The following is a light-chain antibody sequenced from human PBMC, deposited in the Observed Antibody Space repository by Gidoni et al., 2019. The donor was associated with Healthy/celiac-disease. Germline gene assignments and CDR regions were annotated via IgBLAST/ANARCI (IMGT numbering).Light chain of an antibody. CDR2: AAA. V-gene: IGKV1-9*01. CDR3: QQLNSYPPYT. J-gene: IGKJ2*01. CDR1: QGISSY. Sequence: DIQLTQSPSFLSASVGDRFTITCRASQGISSYLAWYQQKPGKAPKLLIYAAATWQRGVPPRCVGRRSGTEFTLTISSLQPEEFATNYCQQLNSYPPYTFGQGTKLEIK.